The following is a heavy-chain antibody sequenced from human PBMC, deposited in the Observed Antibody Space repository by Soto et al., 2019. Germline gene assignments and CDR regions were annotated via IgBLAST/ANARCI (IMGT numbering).Heavy chain of an antibody. V-gene: IGHV3-7*03. CDR3: ARVGGGSYTGSWFDP. D-gene: IGHD2-15*01. J-gene: IGHJ5*02. CDR1: GFTFSSYW. CDR2: IKQDGSEK. Sequence: EVQLVESGGGLVQPGGSLRLSCAASGFTFSSYWMSWVRQAPGKGLEWVANIKQDGSEKYYVDSVKGRFTISRDNAKNALYLQMNGLRAEDSAVYYCARVGGGSYTGSWFDPWGQGTLVTVSS.